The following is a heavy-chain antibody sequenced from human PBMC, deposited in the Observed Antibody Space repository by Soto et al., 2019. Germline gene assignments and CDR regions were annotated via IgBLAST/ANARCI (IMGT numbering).Heavy chain of an antibody. V-gene: IGHV3-23*01. D-gene: IGHD3-3*01. CDR2: ISGSGGST. J-gene: IGHJ4*02. Sequence: EVQLLESGGGLVQPGGSLRLSCAASGFTFSSYAMSWVRQAPGKGLEWVSAISGSGGSTYYADSVKGRFTISRDNSKNTLYLQINNLRAEDPAVYYCAKDLYDFWSGYYATTAARGFDYWGQGTLVTVSS. CDR3: AKDLYDFWSGYYATTAARGFDY. CDR1: GFTFSSYA.